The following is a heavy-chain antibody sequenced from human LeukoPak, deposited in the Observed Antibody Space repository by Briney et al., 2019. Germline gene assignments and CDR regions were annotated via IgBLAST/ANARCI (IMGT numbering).Heavy chain of an antibody. CDR3: ATSFQWGTPGDAFDI. CDR1: GGSISSYY. CDR2: IYYSGST. V-gene: IGHV4-59*01. J-gene: IGHJ3*02. D-gene: IGHD1-26*01. Sequence: SETLSLTCTVSGGSISSYYWSWIRQPPGKGLEWIGYIYYSGSTNYNPSLKSRVTISVDTSKNQFSLKLSSVAAADTAVYYCATSFQWGTPGDAFDIWGQGTMVTVSS.